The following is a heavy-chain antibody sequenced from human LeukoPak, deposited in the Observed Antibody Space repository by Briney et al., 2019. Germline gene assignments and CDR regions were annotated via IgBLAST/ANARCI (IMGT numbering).Heavy chain of an antibody. V-gene: IGHV4-31*03. CDR1: GGSISSGGYY. Sequence: TSQTLSLTCTVSGGSISSGGYYWSWIRQHPGKGLEWIGYIYYSGSTYYNPSLKSRVTISVDTSKNQFSLKLSSVTAADTAVYYCARYYGGKGLNWFDPWGQGTLVTVSS. J-gene: IGHJ5*02. D-gene: IGHD4-23*01. CDR2: IYYSGST. CDR3: ARYYGGKGLNWFDP.